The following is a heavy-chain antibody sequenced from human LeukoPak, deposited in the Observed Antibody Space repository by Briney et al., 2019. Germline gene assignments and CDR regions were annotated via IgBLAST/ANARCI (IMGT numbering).Heavy chain of an antibody. CDR2: IYYSGST. CDR1: GGSISSSSYY. D-gene: IGHD1-26*01. J-gene: IGHJ5*02. V-gene: IGHV4-39*01. CDR3: ARASLVGASNWFDP. Sequence: SETLSLTCTVSGGSISSSSYYWGWIRQPPGKGLEWIGSIYYSGSTYYNPSLKCRVTISVDASKNQFSLKLSSVTAADTAVYYCARASLVGASNWFDPWGQGTLVTVSS.